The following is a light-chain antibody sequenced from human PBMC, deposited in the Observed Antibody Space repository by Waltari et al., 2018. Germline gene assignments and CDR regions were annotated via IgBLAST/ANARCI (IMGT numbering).Light chain of an antibody. J-gene: IGKJ4*01. CDR1: QSVTSIA. V-gene: IGKV3-20*01. CDR3: QHYDGLVVT. Sequence: ETVLTQSPGTLSLSPGERATLSCRASQSVTSIALSWYQQKPGQAPSLLIYGASRRATGIPDRFSGGGSGTDFTLTISRLEPEDFAVYYCQHYDGLVVTFGGGTKVEI. CDR2: GAS.